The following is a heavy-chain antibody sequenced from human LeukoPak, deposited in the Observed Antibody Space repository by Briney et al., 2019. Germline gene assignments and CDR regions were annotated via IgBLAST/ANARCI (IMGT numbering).Heavy chain of an antibody. CDR2: IYYSGST. D-gene: IGHD2-2*01. J-gene: IGHJ6*02. Sequence: SETLSLTCTVSSGSVNSYYWSWIRQPPGKGLEWIGYIYYSGSTNYNPSLKSRVTISVDTSKNQFSLKLSSVTAADTAVYYCARVPAAPRLYMDVWGQGTTVTVSS. V-gene: IGHV4-59*02. CDR1: SGSVNSYY. CDR3: ARVPAAPRLYMDV.